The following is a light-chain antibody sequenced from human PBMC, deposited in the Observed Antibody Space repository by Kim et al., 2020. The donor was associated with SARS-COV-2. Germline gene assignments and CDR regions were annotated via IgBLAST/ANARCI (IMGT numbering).Light chain of an antibody. CDR3: QQYGTSPYT. CDR2: YAS. CDR1: PTINNNY. Sequence: LSPGERATLFCSASPTINNNYLAWYQQKPGQAPRLLFYYASSRATGVPDRFSAGGSGTDFTLTISTQEPEDSAVYFCQQYGTSPYTFGQGTKLEI. J-gene: IGKJ2*01. V-gene: IGKV3-20*01.